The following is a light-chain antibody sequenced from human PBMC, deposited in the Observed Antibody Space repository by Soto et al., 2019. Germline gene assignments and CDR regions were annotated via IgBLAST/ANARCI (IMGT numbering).Light chain of an antibody. CDR1: QTIDTY. J-gene: IGKJ2*01. CDR2: GAS. Sequence: DIQMTQSPSSLSASIGDRVTITCRASQTIDTYINWYQQKPGKAPILLIYGASTLESGAPSGFSGSGSGTDFTLTISNLRPEDFASYSCQQSFSTPYTFGQGTKLEIK. V-gene: IGKV1-39*01. CDR3: QQSFSTPYT.